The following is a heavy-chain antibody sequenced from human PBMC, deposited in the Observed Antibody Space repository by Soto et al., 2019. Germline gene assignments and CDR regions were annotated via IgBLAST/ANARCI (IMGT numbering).Heavy chain of an antibody. Sequence: GESLKISCKGSGYNFAGYWIAWVRQMPGKGLELMGIIYPSDSDTRYRPSFQGQVSISADKSISSAYLQWSSLRASDTAMYYCARGGVSTRTFDYWGQGTPVTVSS. CDR3: ARGGVSTRTFDY. J-gene: IGHJ4*02. CDR1: GYNFAGYW. V-gene: IGHV5-51*01. D-gene: IGHD3-3*01. CDR2: IYPSDSDT.